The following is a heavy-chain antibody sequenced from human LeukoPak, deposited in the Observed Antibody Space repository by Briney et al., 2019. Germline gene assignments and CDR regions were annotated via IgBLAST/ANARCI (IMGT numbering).Heavy chain of an antibody. Sequence: GGSLRLSCAASGFTFSSYAMNWVRQAPGKGLEWVSAISGSGGSTYYADSVKGRFTISRDNSKTTLYLQMNSLRAEDTAVYYCAKDGGTVITDIHWYFDLWGRGTLVTVSS. CDR2: ISGSGGST. CDR1: GFTFSSYA. D-gene: IGHD4-17*01. CDR3: AKDGGTVITDIHWYFDL. J-gene: IGHJ2*01. V-gene: IGHV3-23*01.